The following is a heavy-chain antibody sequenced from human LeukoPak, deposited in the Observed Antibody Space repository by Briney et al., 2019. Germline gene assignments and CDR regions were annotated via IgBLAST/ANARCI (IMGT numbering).Heavy chain of an antibody. Sequence: GGSLRLSCAASGFTFSYYWMSWVRQAPGKGLEWVASIKEDGSEKYYVDSVKGRFTISRDNAKNSLYLQMNSLRAEDTAVYYCAREEKAYYDFWSGYLEFYGMDVWGQGTTVTVSS. V-gene: IGHV3-7*01. J-gene: IGHJ6*02. D-gene: IGHD3-3*01. CDR3: AREEKAYYDFWSGYLEFYGMDV. CDR2: IKEDGSEK. CDR1: GFTFSYYW.